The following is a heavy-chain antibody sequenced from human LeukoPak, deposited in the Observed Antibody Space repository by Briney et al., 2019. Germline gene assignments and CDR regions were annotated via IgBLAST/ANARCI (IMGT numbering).Heavy chain of an antibody. J-gene: IGHJ4*02. V-gene: IGHV4-59*01. CDR1: GGSISSYY. CDR3: ARAVDWDILTGPIDY. CDR2: IYHNGNT. D-gene: IGHD3-9*01. Sequence: PSETLSLTCSVPGGSISSYYWIWIRQPPGKGLEWIGYIYHNGNTNYDPSLKSRLTISEDSSKNQFSLKLSSVTAADTAVYYCARAVDWDILTGPIDYWGQGTLVTVSS.